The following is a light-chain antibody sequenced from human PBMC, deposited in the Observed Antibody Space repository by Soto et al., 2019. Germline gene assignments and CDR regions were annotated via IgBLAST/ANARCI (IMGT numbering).Light chain of an antibody. J-gene: IGLJ1*01. CDR2: EVS. V-gene: IGLV2-14*01. CDR3: SSYTSSSTFYV. Sequence: QSVLTQPASVSGSPGQSITISCTGTSSDVGGYNYVSWYQQHPGKAPKLMIYEVSNRPSGVSNRVSGSKSGNTASLTISGLQAEDEADYYCSSYTSSSTFYVFGTGTKVTVL. CDR1: SSDVGGYNY.